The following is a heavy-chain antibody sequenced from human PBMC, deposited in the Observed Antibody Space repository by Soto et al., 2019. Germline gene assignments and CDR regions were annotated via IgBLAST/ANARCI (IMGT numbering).Heavy chain of an antibody. CDR3: VRIRDQLHSSLRGLDH. J-gene: IGHJ5*02. Sequence: SETLSLTCAVYGGFLSESYWTWIRQPPVKGLEWIGEINHVGGTNYNPSLKSRVTMSVDTSQNQFSLRLISVTAADTAMYFCVRIRDQLHSSLRGLDHWGHGPPVTVCS. CDR2: INHVGGT. D-gene: IGHD5-12*01. CDR1: GGFLSESY. V-gene: IGHV4-34*01.